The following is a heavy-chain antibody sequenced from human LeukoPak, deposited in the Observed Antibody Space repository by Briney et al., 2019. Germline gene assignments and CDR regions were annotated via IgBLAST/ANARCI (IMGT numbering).Heavy chain of an antibody. D-gene: IGHD3-10*01. J-gene: IGHJ4*02. Sequence: ASVKVSCKASGYTFSSYGVSWVRQAPGQGLEWMGWISSYNVNTKYAQNLQGRVTMSTDTSTSTAYMELRGLRSDDTAVYYCARTYYFGSGTYYKWYFDYWGQGTQVTVSS. V-gene: IGHV1-18*01. CDR1: GYTFSSYG. CDR2: ISSYNVNT. CDR3: ARTYYFGSGTYYKWYFDY.